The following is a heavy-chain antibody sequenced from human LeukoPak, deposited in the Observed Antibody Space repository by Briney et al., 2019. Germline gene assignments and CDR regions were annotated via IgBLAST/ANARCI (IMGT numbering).Heavy chain of an antibody. J-gene: IGHJ4*02. Sequence: SETLSLTCAVYGGSFSGYYWSWIRQPPGKGLEWIGEINHSGSTNYNPSLKSRVTISLDMSKNQFSVELSSVTAADTAVYYCARRYNSGWFFDYWGQGILVTVSS. D-gene: IGHD6-13*01. CDR1: GGSFSGYY. CDR3: ARRYNSGWFFDY. CDR2: INHSGST. V-gene: IGHV4-34*01.